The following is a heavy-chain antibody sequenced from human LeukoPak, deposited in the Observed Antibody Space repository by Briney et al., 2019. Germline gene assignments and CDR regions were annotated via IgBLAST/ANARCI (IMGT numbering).Heavy chain of an antibody. V-gene: IGHV3-66*01. Sequence: PGGSLRLSCAASGFTVSNSYMSWVRQAPGKGLEWVSVIYSGGGTYYADSVKGRFTTSRDNSKNTLYLQMNSLRAEDTAVYYCARDRGRRYCSSTSCYVRGGFDPWGQGTLVTVSS. CDR1: GFTVSNSY. J-gene: IGHJ5*02. CDR3: ARDRGRRYCSSTSCYVRGGFDP. CDR2: IYSGGGT. D-gene: IGHD2-2*01.